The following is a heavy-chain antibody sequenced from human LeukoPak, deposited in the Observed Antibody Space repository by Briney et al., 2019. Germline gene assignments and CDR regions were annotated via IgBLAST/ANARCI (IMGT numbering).Heavy chain of an antibody. CDR1: GFTFSSYA. Sequence: PGRSLRLSCAASGFTFSSYAMHWVRQAPGKGPEWVSYIDARSGITYYADSVQGRFTISRDDAKESVFLQMNSLRADDTAVYYCARTYDFGRGPPGDAFDNWGPGTLVIVSS. J-gene: IGHJ3*02. CDR2: IDARSGIT. CDR3: ARTYDFGRGPPGDAFDN. V-gene: IGHV3-48*01. D-gene: IGHD3-3*01.